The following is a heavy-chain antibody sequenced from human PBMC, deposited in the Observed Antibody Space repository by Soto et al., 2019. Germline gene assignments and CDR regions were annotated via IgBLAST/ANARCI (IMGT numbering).Heavy chain of an antibody. CDR1: GYTFTSYY. Sequence: QVQLVQYGAEVKKPGDSVKVSCKASGYTFTSYYMHWVRQAPGQGLEWMGIINPSGGSTSYGQKFQGRGAMSRDTSTSTVYMELSSLRSEDTAVYYCARDRSMESDWYFDLWGRGTLVTVSS. CDR2: INPSGGST. J-gene: IGHJ2*01. D-gene: IGHD1-1*01. CDR3: ARDRSMESDWYFDL. V-gene: IGHV1-46*01.